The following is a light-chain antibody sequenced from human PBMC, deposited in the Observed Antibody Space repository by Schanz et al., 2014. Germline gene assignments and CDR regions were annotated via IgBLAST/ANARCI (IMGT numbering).Light chain of an antibody. CDR2: QVT. J-gene: IGLJ3*02. CDR1: SSDVGGHDY. V-gene: IGLV2-8*01. CDR3: SSSTGSSTLGL. Sequence: QSALTQPPSASGAPGQSVTISCTGTSSDVGGHDYVSWYQHHPGKAPKVMIYQVTKRPSGVPDRFSGSKSGNTASLTISGLQADDEADYYCSSSTGSSTLGLFGGGTKLTVL.